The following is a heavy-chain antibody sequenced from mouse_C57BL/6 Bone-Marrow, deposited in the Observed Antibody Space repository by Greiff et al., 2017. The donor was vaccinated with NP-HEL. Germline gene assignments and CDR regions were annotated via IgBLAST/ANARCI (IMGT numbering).Heavy chain of an antibody. J-gene: IGHJ4*01. D-gene: IGHD2-3*01. Sequence: EVNVVESGGDLVKPGGSLKLSCAASGFTFSSYGMSWVRQTPDKRLEWVATISSGGSYTYYPDSVKGRFTISRDNAKNTLYLQMSSLKSEDTAMYYCARLGMIYYAMDYWGQGTSVTVSS. CDR2: ISSGGSYT. CDR3: ARLGMIYYAMDY. V-gene: IGHV5-6*01. CDR1: GFTFSSYG.